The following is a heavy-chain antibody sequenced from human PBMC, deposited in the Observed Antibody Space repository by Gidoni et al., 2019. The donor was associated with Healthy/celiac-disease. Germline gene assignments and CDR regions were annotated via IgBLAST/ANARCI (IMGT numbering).Heavy chain of an antibody. J-gene: IGHJ6*02. D-gene: IGHD3-10*01. CDR1: GYTFTSYG. Sequence: QVQLVQSGAEVKKPGASVKVSCKASGYTFTSYGISWVRQAPGQGLEWMGWISAYNGNTNYAQKLQGRVTMTTDTSTSTAYMELRSLRSDDTAVYYCARDRAGLQGSGALYYYYGMDVWGQGTTVTVSS. CDR3: ARDRAGLQGSGALYYYYGMDV. CDR2: ISAYNGNT. V-gene: IGHV1-18*01.